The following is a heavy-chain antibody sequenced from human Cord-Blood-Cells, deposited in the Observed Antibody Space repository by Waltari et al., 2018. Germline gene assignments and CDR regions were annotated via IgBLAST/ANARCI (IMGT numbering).Heavy chain of an antibody. V-gene: IGHV3-15*01. CDR2: IKSKTEGGTT. CDR3: TTVTVYGSSWYYYYYYMDV. Sequence: EVQLVESGGGLVKPGGSLRLSCAASGFTFRNAWMSWVRQAPGKGLEWVGRIKSKTEGGTTDYAAPVKGRFTISRDDSKNTLYLQMNSLKTEDTAVYYCTTVTVYGSSWYYYYYYMDVWGKGTTVTVSS. D-gene: IGHD6-13*01. J-gene: IGHJ6*03. CDR1: GFTFRNAW.